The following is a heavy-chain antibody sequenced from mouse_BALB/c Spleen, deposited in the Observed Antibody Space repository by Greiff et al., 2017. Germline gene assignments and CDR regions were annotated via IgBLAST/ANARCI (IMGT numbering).Heavy chain of an antibody. Sequence: VQLQQSGPELVKPGASVKMSCKASGYTFTSYYIHWVKQRPGQGLEWIGWIYPGDGSTKYNEKFKGKTTLTADKSSSTAYMLLSSLTSEDSAIYFCAVRRDWYFDVWGAGTTVTVSS. D-gene: IGHD2-14*01. CDR3: AVRRDWYFDV. V-gene: IGHV1S56*01. CDR1: GYTFTSYY. CDR2: IYPGDGST. J-gene: IGHJ1*01.